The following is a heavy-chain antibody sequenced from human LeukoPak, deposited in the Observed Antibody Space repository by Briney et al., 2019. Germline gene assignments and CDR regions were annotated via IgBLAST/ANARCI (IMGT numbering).Heavy chain of an antibody. Sequence: ASVKVSCKASGGTFSSYAISWVRQAPGQGLEWMGGIVPIFGTANYAQKFQGRVTITADKSTSTAYMELSSLRSEDTAVYYCAGGVATISDYWGQGTLVTVSS. CDR2: IVPIFGTA. CDR3: AGGVATISDY. CDR1: GGTFSSYA. D-gene: IGHD5-24*01. J-gene: IGHJ4*02. V-gene: IGHV1-69*06.